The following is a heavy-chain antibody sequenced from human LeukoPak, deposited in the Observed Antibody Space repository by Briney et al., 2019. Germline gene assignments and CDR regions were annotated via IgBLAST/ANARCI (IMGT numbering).Heavy chain of an antibody. D-gene: IGHD2/OR15-2a*01. CDR2: INSDGSST. J-gene: IGHJ4*02. Sequence: GGSLRLSCAASGFNFGSYWMHWVRQAPGKGPVWVSRINSDGSSTSYADSVKGRFTISRDNAKNTLYLQMNSLRVEDTAVYYCASTNRLDYWGQGTLVTVSS. V-gene: IGHV3-74*01. CDR1: GFNFGSYW. CDR3: ASTNRLDY.